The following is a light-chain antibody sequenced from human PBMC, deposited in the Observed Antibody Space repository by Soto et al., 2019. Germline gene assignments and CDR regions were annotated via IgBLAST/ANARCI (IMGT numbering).Light chain of an antibody. CDR3: SSHAGINNVV. CDR1: SSEVGGYNY. CDR2: EVT. J-gene: IGLJ3*02. Sequence: QSVLTQPPSASGSPGQSVTISCTGTSSEVGGYNYVSWYQQHPGKAPKLMIYEVTKRPSGVPDRFSGSKSGNTASLTVSGLLAEDEADYYCSSHAGINNVVFGGGTNLTVL. V-gene: IGLV2-8*01.